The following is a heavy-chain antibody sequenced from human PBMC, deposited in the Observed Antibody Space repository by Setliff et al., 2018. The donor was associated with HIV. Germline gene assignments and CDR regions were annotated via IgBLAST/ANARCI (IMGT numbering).Heavy chain of an antibody. V-gene: IGHV4-59*11. CDR1: GDSINTHY. J-gene: IGHJ6*02. Sequence: PSETLSLTCTVAGDSINTHYWSWIRQPPGKGLEWIGCISHSGNTNFNPSLNSRVTISLDTSKNQFSLRLTSLTAADTAIYYCARSTVGAGASFPCGQGTTVTVSS. CDR2: ISHSGNT. D-gene: IGHD1-26*01. CDR3: ARSTVGAGASFP.